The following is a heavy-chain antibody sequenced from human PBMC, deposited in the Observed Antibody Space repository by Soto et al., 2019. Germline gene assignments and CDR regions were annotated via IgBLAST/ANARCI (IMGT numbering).Heavy chain of an antibody. D-gene: IGHD5-12*01. CDR2: ISSSGSTI. CDR3: AREMATIRDY. CDR1: GFTFSSYE. Sequence: PGGSLRLSCAASGFTFSSYEMNWVRQAPGKGLEWVSYISSSGSTIYYADSVKGRLTISRDNAKNSLYLQMNSLRAEDTAVYYCAREMATIRDYWGQGTLVTVSS. J-gene: IGHJ4*02. V-gene: IGHV3-48*03.